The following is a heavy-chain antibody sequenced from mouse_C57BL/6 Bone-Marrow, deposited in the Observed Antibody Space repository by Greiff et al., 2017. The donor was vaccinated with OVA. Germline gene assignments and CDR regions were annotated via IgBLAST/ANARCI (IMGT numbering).Heavy chain of an antibody. Sequence: VQLQQSGPELVKPGASVKISCKASGYSFTGYYMNWVKQSPEKSLEWIGEINPSTGGTTYNQKFKAKATLTVDKSSSTAYMQLKSLTSEDSAVEYCARWDGYDWFAYWGQGTLVTVSA. J-gene: IGHJ3*01. CDR3: ARWDGYDWFAY. CDR1: GYSFTGYY. CDR2: INPSTGGT. V-gene: IGHV1-42*01. D-gene: IGHD2-2*01.